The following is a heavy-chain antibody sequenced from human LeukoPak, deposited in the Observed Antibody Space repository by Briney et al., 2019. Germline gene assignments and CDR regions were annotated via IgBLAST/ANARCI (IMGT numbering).Heavy chain of an antibody. CDR3: ARRGDGGRPFDY. J-gene: IGHJ4*02. CDR1: GFTVSSNY. Sequence: GGSLRLSCAASGFTVSSNYLSWVSQAPGKGLECVSVIYSGGNTYYADSVKGRFTISRDNSKNTLFLQMNSLRAEDTAVYYCARRGDGGRPFDYWGQGTLVTVSS. CDR2: IYSGGNT. V-gene: IGHV3-53*01. D-gene: IGHD4-23*01.